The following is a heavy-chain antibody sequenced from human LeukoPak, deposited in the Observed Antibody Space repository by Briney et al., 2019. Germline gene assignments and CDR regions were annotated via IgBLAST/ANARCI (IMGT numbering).Heavy chain of an antibody. CDR1: GGTFSSYT. D-gene: IGHD1-26*01. CDR3: ARSGFDRTGIVGATGYFY. Sequence: LVKVSCKASGGTFSSYTISWVRQAPGQGLEWMGRIIPILGIANYAQKFQGRVTITADKSTSTAYMELSSLRSEDTAVYYCARSGFDRTGIVGATGYFYWGQGTLVTVSS. V-gene: IGHV1-69*02. J-gene: IGHJ4*02. CDR2: IIPILGIA.